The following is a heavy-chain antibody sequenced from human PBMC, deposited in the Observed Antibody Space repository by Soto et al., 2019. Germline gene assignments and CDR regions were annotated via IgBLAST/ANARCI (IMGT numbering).Heavy chain of an antibody. CDR3: AKGTYYDSWSGYHWSLDF. J-gene: IGHJ4*02. CDR2: ISGSGGST. D-gene: IGHD3-3*01. CDR1: GFTFSSYA. Sequence: PGGSLRLSCAASGFTFSSYAMSWVRQAPGKGLEWVSAISGSGGSTYYADSVKGRFTISRDNSKNTLYLQMNSLRAEDTAVYYCAKGTYYDSWSGYHWSLDFWGQGTLVTVSS. V-gene: IGHV3-23*01.